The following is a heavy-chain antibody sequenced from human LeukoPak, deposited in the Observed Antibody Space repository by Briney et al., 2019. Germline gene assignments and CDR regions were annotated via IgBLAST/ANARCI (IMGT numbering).Heavy chain of an antibody. CDR1: GFTFSSYD. CDR2: IRGSGDYT. J-gene: IGHJ4*02. V-gene: IGHV3-23*01. Sequence: PGGSLRLSCAASGFTFSSYDMSWVRQAPGKGLEWVSLIRGSGDYTYYTDSVEGRFTISRDNSKNTLYLQMNGLRAEDTAVYYCAKDHDSSGWPTFDYWGQGTLVTVSS. CDR3: AKDHDSSGWPTFDY. D-gene: IGHD6-19*01.